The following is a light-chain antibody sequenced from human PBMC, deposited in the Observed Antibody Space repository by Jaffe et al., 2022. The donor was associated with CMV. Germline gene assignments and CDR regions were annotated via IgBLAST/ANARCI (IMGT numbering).Light chain of an antibody. Sequence: QSALTQPRSVSGSPGQSVTISCTGTSSDVGAYNYVSWFQQHPGRAPKLMIFDVSKRPSGVPDRFSGSKSGNTASLTISGLQPEDEADYYCCSYAGTYTWVFGGGTKLTVL. CDR3: CSYAGTYTWV. CDR2: DVS. V-gene: IGLV2-11*01. J-gene: IGLJ3*02. CDR1: SSDVGAYNY.